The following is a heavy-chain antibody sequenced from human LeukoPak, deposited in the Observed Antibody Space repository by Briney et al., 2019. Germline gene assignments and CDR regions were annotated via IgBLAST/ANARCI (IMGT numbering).Heavy chain of an antibody. D-gene: IGHD6-6*01. V-gene: IGHV3-30-3*01. Sequence: GESLRLSCAASGFTFSSYAMHWVRQAPGKGLEWVAVISYDGSNKYYADSVKGRFTISRDNSKNTLYLQMNSLRAEDTAVYYCARGTKYSSSPLDYWGQGTLVTVSS. CDR1: GFTFSSYA. J-gene: IGHJ4*02. CDR2: ISYDGSNK. CDR3: ARGTKYSSSPLDY.